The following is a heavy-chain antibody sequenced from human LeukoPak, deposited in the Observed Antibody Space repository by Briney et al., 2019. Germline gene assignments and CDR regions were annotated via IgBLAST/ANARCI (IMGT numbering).Heavy chain of an antibody. V-gene: IGHV4-39*07. CDR2: IFHNGKT. CDR1: GGSVSTSDYY. J-gene: IGHJ4*02. Sequence: SETLSLTCTVSGGSVSTSDYYWGWIRQTPGKGLEWVGDIFHNGKTNYNPSLKGRVTISIDTSNNQFSLRLPSVTAADTAVYYCARIFDSWGQGTLVTVSS. CDR3: ARIFDS.